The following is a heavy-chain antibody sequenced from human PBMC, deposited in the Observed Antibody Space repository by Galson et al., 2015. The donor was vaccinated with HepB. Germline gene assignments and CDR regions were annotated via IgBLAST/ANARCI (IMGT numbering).Heavy chain of an antibody. CDR1: GFTFDDYA. CDR2: ISWNSGTT. Sequence: SLRLSCAASGFTFDDYAMHWVRQAPGKGLEWVSGISWNSGTTAYADSVKGRFTISRDNAKDSLYLQMNSLRVEDTALYYCAKDMVPSSRYYYYMDVWGKGTTVTVSS. V-gene: IGHV3-9*01. CDR3: AKDMVPSSRYYYYMDV. J-gene: IGHJ6*03.